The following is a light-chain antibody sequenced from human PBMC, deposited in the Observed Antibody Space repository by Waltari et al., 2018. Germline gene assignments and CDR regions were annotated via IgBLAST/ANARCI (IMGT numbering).Light chain of an antibody. CDR2: DVS. CDR3: YSQSFNSIVL. Sequence: QSALTQPASVSGSPGQSITISCTGSSSDVGGYDSLSWYQDRPGQAPKVIIYDVSNRPSGVSVRFSGSKSGNTASLTISGLQADDEAEYYCYSQSFNSIVLFGGGTKVTVL. CDR1: SSDVGGYDS. V-gene: IGLV2-14*03. J-gene: IGLJ2*01.